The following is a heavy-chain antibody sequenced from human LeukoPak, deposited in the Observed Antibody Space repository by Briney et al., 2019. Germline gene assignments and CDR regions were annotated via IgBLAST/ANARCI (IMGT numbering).Heavy chain of an antibody. CDR1: GGSISFTNW. CDR2: VHLDGRT. CDR3: ARVGGFGDHNWFDP. J-gene: IGHJ5*02. D-gene: IGHD3-10*01. V-gene: IGHV4-4*02. Sequence: PSETLSLTCGVSGGSISFTNWWTWVRQPPGKGLEWIGEVHLDGRTNYNPSLQSRLTMSVDFSENHISLKLTSVTAADTAVYYCARVGGFGDHNWFDPWGQGTLVTVSS.